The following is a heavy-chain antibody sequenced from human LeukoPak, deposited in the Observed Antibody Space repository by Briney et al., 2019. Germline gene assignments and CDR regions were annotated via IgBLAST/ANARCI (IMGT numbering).Heavy chain of an antibody. CDR1: GGSISSSSYY. CDR2: IYYSGST. Sequence: KPSETLSLTCTASGGSISSSSYYWGWIRQPPGKGLEWIGSIYYSGSTYYNPSLKSRVTISVDTSKNQFSLKLSSVTAADTAVYYCASPPEMATIYQLDYWGQGTLVTVSS. V-gene: IGHV4-39*01. CDR3: ASPPEMATIYQLDY. J-gene: IGHJ4*02. D-gene: IGHD5-24*01.